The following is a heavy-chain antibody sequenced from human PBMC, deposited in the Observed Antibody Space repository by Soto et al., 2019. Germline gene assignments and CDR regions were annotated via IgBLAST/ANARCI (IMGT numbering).Heavy chain of an antibody. J-gene: IGHJ4*02. D-gene: IGHD3-22*01. CDR3: ARVRREYDNSGPVDY. CDR1: GGSISSGDYY. CDR2: IYYSGST. V-gene: IGHV4-30-4*01. Sequence: SETPSLTCTVSGGSISSGDYYWSWIRQPPGKGLEWIGYIYYSGSTYYNPSLQSRVTMSVDRSRNQFSLKLNSVTAADTAVYYCARVRREYDNSGPVDYWGQGTLVTVSA.